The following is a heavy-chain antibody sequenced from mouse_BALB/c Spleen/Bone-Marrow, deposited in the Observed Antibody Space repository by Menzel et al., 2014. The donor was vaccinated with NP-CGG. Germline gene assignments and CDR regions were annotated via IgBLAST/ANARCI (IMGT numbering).Heavy chain of an antibody. CDR3: ARGNYGAWFTH. J-gene: IGHJ3*01. D-gene: IGHD2-1*01. V-gene: IGHV2-2*02. Sequence: QVQLQQSGPGLVQPSQSLSITCTVSGFSLTKHGVHWIRQSPGKGLEWLGVIWGGGSTDYNAAFISRLSISKDNSKSXVGFKMNRLEVNDRAMYYCARGNYGAWFTHWGQGTLVTVSA. CDR1: GFSLTKHG. CDR2: IWGGGST.